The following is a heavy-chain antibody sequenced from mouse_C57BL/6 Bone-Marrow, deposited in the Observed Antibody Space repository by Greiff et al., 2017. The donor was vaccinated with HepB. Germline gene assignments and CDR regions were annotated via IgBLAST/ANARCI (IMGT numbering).Heavy chain of an antibody. CDR3: TRHDPYYYAMDY. V-gene: IGHV5-6*02. Sequence: EVKVEESGGDLVKPGGSLKLSCAASGFTFSSYGMSWVRQTPDKRLEWVATISSGGSYTYYPDSVKGRFTISRDNAKNTLYLQMTTPKSEDTAMYYCTRHDPYYYAMDYWGQGTSVTVSS. CDR2: ISSGGSYT. J-gene: IGHJ4*01. CDR1: GFTFSSYG.